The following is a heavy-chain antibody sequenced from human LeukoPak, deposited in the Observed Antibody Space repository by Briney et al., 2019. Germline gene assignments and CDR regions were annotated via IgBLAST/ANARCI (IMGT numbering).Heavy chain of an antibody. D-gene: IGHD3-10*01. V-gene: IGHV3-23*01. CDR1: GFTFSSYA. CDR2: ISGSGGST. CDR3: AKVPPGKGSGSPTAYYFDY. Sequence: GGSLRLSCAASGFTFSSYAMSWVRQAPGKGLEWVSAISGSGGSTYYADSVKGRFTISRDNSKNTLYLQMSSLRAEDTAVYYCAKVPPGKGSGSPTAYYFDYWGQGTLVTVSS. J-gene: IGHJ4*02.